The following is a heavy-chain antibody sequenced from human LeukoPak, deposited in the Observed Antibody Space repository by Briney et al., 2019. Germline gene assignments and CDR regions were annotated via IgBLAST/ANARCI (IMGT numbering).Heavy chain of an antibody. Sequence: EGSLRFSCAASGFTVSCNYMSWVRQAPGKGVEWVSVIYSGGSTYYADSVKGRFTISRDNSKNTLYLQMKSLRAEDTAVYYCARAGQRRITFGGVLDYWGQGTLVTVSS. CDR1: GFTVSCNY. J-gene: IGHJ4*02. V-gene: IGHV3-66*01. D-gene: IGHD3-16*01. CDR3: ARAGQRRITFGGVLDY. CDR2: IYSGGST.